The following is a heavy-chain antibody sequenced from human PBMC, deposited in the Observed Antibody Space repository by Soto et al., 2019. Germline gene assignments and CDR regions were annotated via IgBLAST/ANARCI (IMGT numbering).Heavy chain of an antibody. CDR3: ARGGSVVVTAIGQAFDP. D-gene: IGHD2-21*02. Sequence: QVQLVESGGGVVQPGRSLRLSCAASGFTFSSYAMHWVRQAPGKGLEWVAVISYDGSNKYYADSVKGRFTISRDNSKNPLYLQMNSLRAEDTAVYYCARGGSVVVTAIGQAFDPWGQGTLVTVSS. J-gene: IGHJ5*02. CDR2: ISYDGSNK. V-gene: IGHV3-30-3*01. CDR1: GFTFSSYA.